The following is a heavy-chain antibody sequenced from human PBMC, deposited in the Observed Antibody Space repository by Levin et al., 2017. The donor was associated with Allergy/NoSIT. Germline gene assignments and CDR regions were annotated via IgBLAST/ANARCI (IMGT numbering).Heavy chain of an antibody. CDR1: GFSFSRYA. J-gene: IGHJ6*02. D-gene: IGHD2-21*01. CDR2: ISYNGNKK. V-gene: IGHV3-30*04. Sequence: PGGSLRLSCVVSGFSFSRYAMHWVRQVPGKGLEWVAVISYNGNKKYYGDSAQGRFSISRDRSNSTLYLQMNSLKIEDTAVYYCARGDDIVEIVASEHLHGMDVWGQGTTVTVSS. CDR3: ARGDDIVEIVASEHLHGMDV.